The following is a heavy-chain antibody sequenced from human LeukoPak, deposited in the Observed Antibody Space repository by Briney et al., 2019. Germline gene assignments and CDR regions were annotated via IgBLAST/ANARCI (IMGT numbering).Heavy chain of an antibody. CDR3: ARGGFYCGGDCYVDY. CDR2: INHSGST. D-gene: IGHD2-21*02. CDR1: GGSFSPYY. Sequence: SETLSLTCAVYGGSFSPYYWSWIRQPPGKGREWIGEINHSGSTNYNPFLKSRVTISVDTSKNQFSLRLSSVTAEDAAVYYCARGGFYCGGDCYVDYWGQGTLVTVSS. V-gene: IGHV4-34*01. J-gene: IGHJ4*02.